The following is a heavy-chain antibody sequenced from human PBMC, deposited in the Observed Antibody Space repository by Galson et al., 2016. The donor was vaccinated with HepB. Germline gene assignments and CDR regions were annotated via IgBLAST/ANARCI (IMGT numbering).Heavy chain of an antibody. CDR2: LSDGGDAT. CDR1: GFTFSNSA. CDR3: AKGGLSSRWASS. Sequence: SLRLSCAASGFTFSNSAMTWVRRAPGKGLEWMSTLSDGGDATYSAASVKGRFTVSRDTSKNTLYLQMNSLRVDDTALYYCAKGGLSSRWASSWGQGTLVTVSS. D-gene: IGHD6-13*01. J-gene: IGHJ4*02. V-gene: IGHV3-23*01.